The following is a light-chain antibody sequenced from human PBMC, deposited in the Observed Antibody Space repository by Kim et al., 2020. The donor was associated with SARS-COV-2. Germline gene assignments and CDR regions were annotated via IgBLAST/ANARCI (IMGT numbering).Light chain of an antibody. J-gene: IGKJ2*01. CDR2: SAS. CDR3: QETDQRPPST. Sequence: EIIMTQSPATLSVSPGERATLSCRASQSVSTNLAWYQQKPGQAPRLLIYSASHRVTGVPDRFSGSGSGSEFTLTITSLQSEDFATYYCQETDQRPPSTFGQGTKLEI. V-gene: IGKV3-15*01. CDR1: QSVSTN.